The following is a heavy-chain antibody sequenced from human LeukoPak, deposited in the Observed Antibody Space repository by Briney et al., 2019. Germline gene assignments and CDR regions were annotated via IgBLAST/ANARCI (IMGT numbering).Heavy chain of an antibody. CDR3: ANDHTRKLTGDGY. CDR2: ISGSGGST. CDR1: GFTISSYW. J-gene: IGHJ4*02. D-gene: IGHD7-27*01. Sequence: TGGSLRLSCAASGFTISSYWMSWVRQAPGKGLEWVSAISGSGGSTYYADSVKGRFTISRDNSKNTLYLQMNSLRAEDTAVYYCANDHTRKLTGDGYWGQGTLVTVSS. V-gene: IGHV3-23*01.